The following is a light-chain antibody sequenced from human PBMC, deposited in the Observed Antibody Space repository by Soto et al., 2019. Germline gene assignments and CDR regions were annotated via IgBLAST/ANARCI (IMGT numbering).Light chain of an antibody. Sequence: ALTQPPSASWSPGQSVTISCTGTSSDVGDYNYVSWYQQHPGKAPKLIIYEVSKRPSGVPDRFSGSKSANTASLTVSGLQAEDEAEYFCSSYEDCRYVFGTGTKATVL. J-gene: IGLJ1*01. CDR1: SSDVGDYNY. CDR2: EVS. CDR3: SSYEDCRYV. V-gene: IGLV2-8*01.